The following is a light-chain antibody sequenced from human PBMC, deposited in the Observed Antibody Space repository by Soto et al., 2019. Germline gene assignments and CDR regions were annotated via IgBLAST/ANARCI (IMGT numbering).Light chain of an antibody. Sequence: EIVLTPSPGTLSLSPGERATLSCRASQSGSSSYLAWYQQKPGQAPRLLIYGASSRATGIPDRFSGSGSGTDFTLTIRRLEPEDFAVYYCQKYGSSPWTFGQGTKVDIK. CDR2: GAS. CDR3: QKYGSSPWT. V-gene: IGKV3-20*01. CDR1: QSGSSSY. J-gene: IGKJ1*01.